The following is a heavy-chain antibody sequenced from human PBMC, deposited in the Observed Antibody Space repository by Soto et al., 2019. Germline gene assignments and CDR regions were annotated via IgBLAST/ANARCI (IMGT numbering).Heavy chain of an antibody. V-gene: IGHV3-15*01. CDR2: IKSKGDGETR. Sequence: PGGSLRLSCVTSGFMFSSAWMNWVRQAPGKGLEWVARIKSKGDGETRDYAAPVKGRFTISRDDSKKTVYLQMNSLRAEDTAVYYCVEGWNDFWGQGTLVTVAS. D-gene: IGHD1-1*01. J-gene: IGHJ4*02. CDR3: VEGWNDF. CDR1: GFMFSSAW.